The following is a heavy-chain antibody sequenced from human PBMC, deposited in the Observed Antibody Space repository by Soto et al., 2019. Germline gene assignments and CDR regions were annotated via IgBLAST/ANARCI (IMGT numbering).Heavy chain of an antibody. CDR1: GYTFTSYA. CDR2: INAGNGNT. J-gene: IGHJ4*02. CDR3: ARSIVLVTALDY. V-gene: IGHV1-3*01. D-gene: IGHD2-21*02. Sequence: GAAVKVSCKACGYTFTSYAMHWVRQAPGQRLEWMGWINAGNGNTKYSQKFQGRVTITRDTSASTAYMELSSLRSEDTAVYYCARSIVLVTALDYPGQGTLVTVSS.